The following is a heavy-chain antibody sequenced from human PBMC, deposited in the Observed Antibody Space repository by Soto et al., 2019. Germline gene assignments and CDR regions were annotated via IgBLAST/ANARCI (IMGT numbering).Heavy chain of an antibody. D-gene: IGHD4-17*01. CDR3: ARDPGDDYFPVGAFDI. J-gene: IGHJ3*02. Sequence: QVQLVESGGGVVQPGRSLRLSCAASGFTFSSYGMHWVRQAPGKGLEWVAVIWYDGSNKYYADSVKGRFTISRDNSKNTLYLQMNSLRAEDTAVYYCARDPGDDYFPVGAFDIWGQGTMVTVSS. CDR2: IWYDGSNK. CDR1: GFTFSSYG. V-gene: IGHV3-33*01.